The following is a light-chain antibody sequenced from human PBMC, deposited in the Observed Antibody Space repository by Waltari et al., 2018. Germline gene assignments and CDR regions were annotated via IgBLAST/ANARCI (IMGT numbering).Light chain of an antibody. Sequence: QSALTQPASVSGSLGQSITISCTGTSSDFGYYDLVSWYQQLPGKVPTLLIFEVSKRPPGFSDRFSGSKSGNTASLTISGLQAEDEAEYYCCSYTRSRNLLFGGGTKVTVL. CDR1: SSDFGYYDL. CDR3: CSYTRSRNLL. V-gene: IGLV2-23*01. CDR2: EVS. J-gene: IGLJ2*01.